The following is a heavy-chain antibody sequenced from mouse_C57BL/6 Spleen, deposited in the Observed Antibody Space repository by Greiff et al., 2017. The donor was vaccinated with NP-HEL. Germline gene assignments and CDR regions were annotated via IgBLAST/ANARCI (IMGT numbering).Heavy chain of an antibody. V-gene: IGHV1-52*01. Sequence: QVHVKQPGAELVRPGSSVKLSCKASGYTFTSYWMHWVKQRPIQGLEWIGNIDPSDSETHYNQKFKDKATLTVDKSSSTAYMQLSSLTSEDSAVYYCARGPHYYGSSQGWYFDVWGTGTTVTVSS. CDR1: GYTFTSYW. J-gene: IGHJ1*03. CDR3: ARGPHYYGSSQGWYFDV. CDR2: IDPSDSET. D-gene: IGHD1-1*01.